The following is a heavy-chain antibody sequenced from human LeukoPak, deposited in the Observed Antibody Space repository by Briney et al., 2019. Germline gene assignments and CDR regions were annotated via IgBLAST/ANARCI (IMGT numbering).Heavy chain of an antibody. CDR3: AIDLSSGYYKGFLSD. D-gene: IGHD3-22*01. Sequence: PGGSLRLSCAASGFTFSSYGMHWVRQAPGKGLEWVAVIWYEGGNKHYADSAKGRFTISRDNSNNTLYLQMNGLRVEDTAVYYCAIDLSSGYYKGFLSDWGQGTLVTVSS. CDR1: GFTFSSYG. V-gene: IGHV3-33*03. CDR2: IWYEGGNK. J-gene: IGHJ4*02.